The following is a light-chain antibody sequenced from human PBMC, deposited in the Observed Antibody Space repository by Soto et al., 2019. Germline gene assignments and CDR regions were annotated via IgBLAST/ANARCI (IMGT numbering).Light chain of an antibody. Sequence: DIVMTQSPATLSVSPGERATLSCRASQSISSNLAWYQQKPGQAPRLLIYRASTRATGIPARFSGSGSGTDFTLTISSLQSEDFAIYYCQHYNNWPPWTFGQGPKVEIK. J-gene: IGKJ1*01. CDR1: QSISSN. CDR3: QHYNNWPPWT. V-gene: IGKV3-15*01. CDR2: RAS.